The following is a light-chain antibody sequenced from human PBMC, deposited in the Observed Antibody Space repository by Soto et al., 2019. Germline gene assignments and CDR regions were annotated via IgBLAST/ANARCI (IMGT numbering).Light chain of an antibody. CDR1: QSISSW. Sequence: DIQMTQSPSPLAASVGDIVTITCRASQSISSWLAWYQQKPGKAPKLLIADASSLESGVPSRFSGSGSGTEFTLTISILQPDDFATYYCQQYHSYPWTFGQGTKVEI. V-gene: IGKV1-5*01. CDR3: QQYHSYPWT. J-gene: IGKJ1*01. CDR2: DAS.